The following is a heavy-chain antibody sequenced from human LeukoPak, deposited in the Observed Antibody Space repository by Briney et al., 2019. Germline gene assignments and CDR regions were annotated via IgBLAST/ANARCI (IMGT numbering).Heavy chain of an antibody. CDR1: GFTFDDYA. V-gene: IGHV3-9*01. D-gene: IGHD6-19*01. CDR2: ISWNSGSI. Sequence: PGRSLGLSCAASGFTFDDYAMHWVRQAPGKGLEWVSGISWNSGSIGYADSVKGRFTISRDNAKNSLYLQMNSLRAEDTALYYCAKDIAGIAVAGTSGRFQYAFDIWGQGTMVTVSS. J-gene: IGHJ3*02. CDR3: AKDIAGIAVAGTSGRFQYAFDI.